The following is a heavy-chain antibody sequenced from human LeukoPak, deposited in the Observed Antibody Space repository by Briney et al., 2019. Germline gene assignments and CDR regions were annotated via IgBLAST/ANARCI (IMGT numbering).Heavy chain of an antibody. V-gene: IGHV3-23*01. CDR3: AKDPESSSWYYFDY. CDR1: GFTFSSYA. D-gene: IGHD6-13*01. J-gene: IGHJ4*02. Sequence: GGSLRLSCAASGFTFSSYAMSWVRQAPGKGLEWVSAISGSGGSTYYADSVKGRFTISRDNSKTTMYMQMNSLRAEDTAVYYCAKDPESSSWYYFDYWGQGTLVTVSS. CDR2: ISGSGGST.